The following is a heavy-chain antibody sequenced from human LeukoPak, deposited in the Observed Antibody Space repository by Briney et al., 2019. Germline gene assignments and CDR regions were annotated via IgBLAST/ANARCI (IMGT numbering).Heavy chain of an antibody. V-gene: IGHV4-39*01. D-gene: IGHD3-22*01. CDR1: GGSISSSRHY. J-gene: IGHJ4*02. CDR3: ATQIPFYYESSGYCPFDY. Sequence: SETLSLTCSVSGGSISSSRHYWGWIRQPPGKGLEWIGSIYHSGSTYYNPSLKSRVSISVDTSKNQFSLKLSSVTAADTAVYYCATQIPFYYESSGYCPFDYWGQGSLVTVS. CDR2: IYHSGST.